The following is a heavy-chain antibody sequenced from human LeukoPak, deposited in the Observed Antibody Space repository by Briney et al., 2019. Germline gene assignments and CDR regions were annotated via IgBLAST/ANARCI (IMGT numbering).Heavy chain of an antibody. CDR2: IKQDGSEK. J-gene: IGHJ3*02. V-gene: IGHV3-7*01. D-gene: IGHD5-12*01. Sequence: SGGSLRLSCAASGFTFSSYWMSWVRQAPGKGLEWVANIKQDGSEKYYVDSVKGRFTISRDNSKNTLYLQMNSLRAEDTAVYYCARDRLPSGYDAFDIWGQGTMVTVSS. CDR1: GFTFSSYW. CDR3: ARDRLPSGYDAFDI.